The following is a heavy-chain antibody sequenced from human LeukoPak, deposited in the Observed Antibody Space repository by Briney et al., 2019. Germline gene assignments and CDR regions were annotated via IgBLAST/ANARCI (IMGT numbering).Heavy chain of an antibody. J-gene: IGHJ3*01. D-gene: IGHD3-22*01. CDR2: IYSGGST. CDR1: GFTFSSYA. V-gene: IGHV3-53*01. CDR3: ARVGDSGYYYDSSGYWTL. Sequence: GGSLRLSCAASGFTFSSYAMSWVRQAPGKGLEWVSVIYSGGSTYYADSVKGRFTISRDNSKNTLYLQMNSLRAEDTAVYYCARVGDSGYYYDSSGYWTLWGQGTMVTVSS.